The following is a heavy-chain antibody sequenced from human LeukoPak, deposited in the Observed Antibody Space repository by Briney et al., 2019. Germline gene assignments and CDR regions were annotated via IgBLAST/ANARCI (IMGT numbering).Heavy chain of an antibody. CDR3: ASGGIYYGAAFDF. CDR2: ISGSGGST. CDR1: GFTFSSYG. D-gene: IGHD1-26*01. Sequence: GGTLRLSCAASGFTFSSYGMSWVRQAPGKGLEWVSAISGSGGSTYYADSVKGRFTISRDNSKNSLYLQMNSLRAEDTALYYCASGGIYYGAAFDFWGQGTLVTVSS. V-gene: IGHV3-23*01. J-gene: IGHJ4*02.